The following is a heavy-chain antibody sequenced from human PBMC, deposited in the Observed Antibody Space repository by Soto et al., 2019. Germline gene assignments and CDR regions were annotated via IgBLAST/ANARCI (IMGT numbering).Heavy chain of an antibody. CDR2: ISSSSSTI. CDR3: ARAPPLLGVVVVAATPPTQDYFDY. J-gene: IGHJ4*02. Sequence: GGSLRLSCAASGFTFSSYSMNWVRQAPGKGLEWVSYISSSSSTIYYADFVKGRFTISRDNAKNSLYLQMNSLRAEDTAVYYCARAPPLLGVVVVAATPPTQDYFDYWGQGTLVTVSS. CDR1: GFTFSSYS. V-gene: IGHV3-48*01. D-gene: IGHD2-15*01.